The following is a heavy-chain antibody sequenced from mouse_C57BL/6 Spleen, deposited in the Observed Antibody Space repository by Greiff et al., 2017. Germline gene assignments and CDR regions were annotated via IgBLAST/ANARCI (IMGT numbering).Heavy chain of an antibody. Sequence: EVQLVESGEGLVKPGGSLKLSCAASGFTFSSYAMSWVRQTPEKRLEWVAYISSGGDYIYYADTVKGRFTISRDNARNTLYLQMSSLKSEDTAMYYCTRHYYGSSSVDYWGQGTTLTVSS. V-gene: IGHV5-9-1*02. D-gene: IGHD1-1*01. CDR1: GFTFSSYA. CDR2: ISSGGDYI. CDR3: TRHYYGSSSVDY. J-gene: IGHJ2*01.